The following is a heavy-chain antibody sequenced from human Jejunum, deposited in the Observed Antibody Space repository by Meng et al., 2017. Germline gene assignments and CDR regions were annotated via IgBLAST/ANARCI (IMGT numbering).Heavy chain of an antibody. CDR3: AKGGYSFGYNDY. Sequence: GESLKISCAASGFTFNIYAMSWVRQAPGMGLEWVSVISDTGNRTYYADSVKGRFTISRDNSKNTLYLEVNSLRAEDTAVYYCAKGGYSFGYNDYWGQGTPVT. CDR2: ISDTGNRT. V-gene: IGHV3-23*01. J-gene: IGHJ4*02. D-gene: IGHD5-18*01. CDR1: GFTFNIYA.